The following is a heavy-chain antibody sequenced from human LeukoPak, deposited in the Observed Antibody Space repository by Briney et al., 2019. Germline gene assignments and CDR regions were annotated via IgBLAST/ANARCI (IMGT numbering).Heavy chain of an antibody. CDR1: GFTFSSNY. V-gene: IGHV3-53*05. Sequence: GGSLRLSCAASGFTFSSNYMSWVRQAPGKGLEWVSVIYSGGSTYYADSVKGRFTISRDNSKNTLYLQMNSLRAEDTAVYYCARDSLRWLDAFDIWGQGTMVTVSS. CDR2: IYSGGST. D-gene: IGHD4-23*01. CDR3: ARDSLRWLDAFDI. J-gene: IGHJ3*02.